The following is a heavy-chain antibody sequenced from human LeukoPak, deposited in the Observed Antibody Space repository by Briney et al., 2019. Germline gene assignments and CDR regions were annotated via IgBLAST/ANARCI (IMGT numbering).Heavy chain of an antibody. CDR3: ATFSHNYYDSSGYYPYYGMDV. J-gene: IGHJ6*02. CDR2: IIPIFGIA. D-gene: IGHD3-22*01. Sequence: ASVKVSCKASGGTFSSYAISWVRQAPGQGLEWMGRIIPIFGIANYAQKFQGRVTITADKSTSTAYMELSSLRSEDTAVYYCATFSHNYYDSSGYYPYYGMDVWGQRTTVTVSS. CDR1: GGTFSSYA. V-gene: IGHV1-69*04.